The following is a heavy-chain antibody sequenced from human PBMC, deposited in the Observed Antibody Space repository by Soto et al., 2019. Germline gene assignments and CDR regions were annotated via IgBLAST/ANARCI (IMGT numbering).Heavy chain of an antibody. Sequence: SETLSLTCTVSGGSMGSYYWSWIRQPPGKGLEWIGYIYYSGSTNYNPSLKSRVAISVDTSKNQFSLKLNSVTAADTAVYFCARESGGSFKVDYWGQGILVTVS. J-gene: IGHJ4*02. CDR2: IYYSGST. V-gene: IGHV4-59*01. D-gene: IGHD2-15*01. CDR1: GGSMGSYY. CDR3: ARESGGSFKVDY.